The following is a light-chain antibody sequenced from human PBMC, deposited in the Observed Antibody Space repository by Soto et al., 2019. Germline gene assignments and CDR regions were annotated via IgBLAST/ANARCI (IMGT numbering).Light chain of an antibody. Sequence: DVVLPKSPVSLPVTLGQPPPTSCMPSQCLVHSGGNAYLNWFQQRPGHSPRRLVYRVSSRDSGVPDNFSGSGSGTNFTLKISSVEAEDIGVYYCMQGTQWPRTFGQGTKVDI. CDR1: QCLVHSGGNAY. V-gene: IGKV2-30*02. CDR3: MQGTQWPRT. CDR2: RVS. J-gene: IGKJ1*01.